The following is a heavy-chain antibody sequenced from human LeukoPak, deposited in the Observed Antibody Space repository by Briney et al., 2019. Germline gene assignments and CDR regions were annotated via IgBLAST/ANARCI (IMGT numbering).Heavy chain of an antibody. V-gene: IGHV3-21*01. CDR1: GFTFSSHG. Sequence: GGSLRLSCAASGFTFSSHGMQWVRQAPGKGLEWVSVISRSGSYIYYADSVKGRFTISRDNAKNSVYLQMNSLRAEDTAVYYCARDSGYDYPPYGGMDVWGQGTTVTVSS. CDR3: ARDSGYDYPPYGGMDV. D-gene: IGHD5-12*01. CDR2: ISRSGSYI. J-gene: IGHJ6*02.